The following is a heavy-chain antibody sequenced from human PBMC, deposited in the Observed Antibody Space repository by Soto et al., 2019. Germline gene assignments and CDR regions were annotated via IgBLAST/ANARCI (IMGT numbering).Heavy chain of an antibody. CDR2: IYWNDDK. Sequence: QITLRESGPTLVKPTQTLTLTCTFSGFSLTTFGVGVGWIRQPPGKALEWLALIYWNDDKRYSSFLNNRLTITSDTSKNQVVLAVTDMDPVDTATYYWVHRVLACQQITYWGQGTLVTVSS. V-gene: IGHV2-5*01. D-gene: IGHD2-15*01. J-gene: IGHJ1*01. CDR3: VHRVLACQQITY. CDR1: GFSLTTFGVG.